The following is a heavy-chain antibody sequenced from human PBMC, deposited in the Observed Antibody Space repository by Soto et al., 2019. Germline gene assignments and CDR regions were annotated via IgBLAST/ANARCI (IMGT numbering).Heavy chain of an antibody. V-gene: IGHV3-30*18. J-gene: IGHJ6*02. CDR1: RFIFSNCG. CDR3: AKARKSSAPYYLPPPRLGLDL. D-gene: IGHD1-26*01. Sequence: PGGSLRLSCAASRFIFSNCGMHWVRQAPGKGLEWVAFTSYDGTNKYYADSVKGRFTISRDTSKNTLDLQMNSLRAEDTALYHCAKARKSSAPYYLPPPRLGLDLWGQGTPVTVSS. CDR2: TSYDGTNK.